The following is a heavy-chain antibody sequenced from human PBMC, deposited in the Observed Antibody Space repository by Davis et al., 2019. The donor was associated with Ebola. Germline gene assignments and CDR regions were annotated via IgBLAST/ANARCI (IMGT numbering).Heavy chain of an antibody. Sequence: GESLKISCSASGFTFSSYAMHWVRQAPGKGLEYVSAISSNGGSTYYADSVKGRFTISRDNSKNTLYLQMSSLRAEDTALYFCARGPMPSWYADYYKYGMDVWGQGTTVTASS. D-gene: IGHD6-13*01. J-gene: IGHJ6*02. V-gene: IGHV3-64D*08. CDR2: ISSNGGST. CDR1: GFTFSSYA. CDR3: ARGPMPSWYADYYKYGMDV.